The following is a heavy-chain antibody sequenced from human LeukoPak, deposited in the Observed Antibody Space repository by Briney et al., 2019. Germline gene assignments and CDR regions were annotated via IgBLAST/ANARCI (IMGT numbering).Heavy chain of an antibody. J-gene: IGHJ6*02. V-gene: IGHV4-34*01. CDR2: INHSGST. CDR1: GGSFSGYY. Sequence: PSETLSLTCAVYGGSFSGYYWSWIRQPPGKGLEWIGEINHSGSTNYNPSLKSRVTISVDTSKNQFSLKLSSVTAADTAVYYCARALLYYYGMDVWGQGTTVTVSS. CDR3: ARALLYYYGMDV.